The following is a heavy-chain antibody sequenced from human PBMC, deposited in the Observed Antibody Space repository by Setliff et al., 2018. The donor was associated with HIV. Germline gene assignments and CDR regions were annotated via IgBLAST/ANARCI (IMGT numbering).Heavy chain of an antibody. D-gene: IGHD3-22*01. V-gene: IGHV4-38-2*02. Sequence: PSETLSLTCTVSGYSIRIGYYWGWVRQTPGKGLEWIGSIHRSGTAYYNPSLKSRVTVSLDSSKNQFSLKMTSVPAADTAVYYCAGKGAAVFTTKLYFYYWGQGALVTVSS. CDR2: IHRSGTA. CDR3: AGKGAAVFTTKLYFYY. CDR1: GYSIRIGYY. J-gene: IGHJ4*02.